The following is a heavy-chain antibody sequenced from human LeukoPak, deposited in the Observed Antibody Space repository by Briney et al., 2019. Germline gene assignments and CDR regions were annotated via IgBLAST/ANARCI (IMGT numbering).Heavy chain of an antibody. CDR1: GDSISTGTNY. CDR3: ARDLSYYYDSNGAFDI. D-gene: IGHD3-22*01. CDR2: VYHRGTT. Sequence: SETLSLICTVSGDSISTGTNYWAWIRQPPGKGLEWIGSVYHRGTTYYNPSLKSRVTVSLDTSKNQFSLKLNSVTAADTAVYYCARDLSYYYDSNGAFDIWGQGTMVTVSS. V-gene: IGHV4-39*07. J-gene: IGHJ3*02.